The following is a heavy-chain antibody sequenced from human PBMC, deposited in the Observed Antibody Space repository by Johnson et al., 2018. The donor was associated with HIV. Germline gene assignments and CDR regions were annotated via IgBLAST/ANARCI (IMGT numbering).Heavy chain of an antibody. Sequence: QVQLVESGGGVVQPGRSLRLSCAASGFTFSSYAMHWVRQAPGKGLEWVAVISYDGSNKYYADSVKGRFTISRDNSKNSLYLQMDSLRAEDTAMYYCARAKDAAYPYDAFDVWGHGTMVIVSA. CDR3: ARAKDAAYPYDAFDV. V-gene: IGHV3-30-3*01. CDR1: GFTFSSYA. CDR2: ISYDGSNK. J-gene: IGHJ3*01. D-gene: IGHD2-15*01.